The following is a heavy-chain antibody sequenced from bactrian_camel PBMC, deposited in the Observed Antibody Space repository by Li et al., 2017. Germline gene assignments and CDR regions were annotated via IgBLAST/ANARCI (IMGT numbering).Heavy chain of an antibody. V-gene: IGHV3S54*01. CDR2: LYTGTNSA. D-gene: IGHD6*01. CDR1: GDTGSDTC. J-gene: IGHJ4*01. Sequence: HVQLVESGGGSVQAGGSLELSCAYSGDTGSDTCMGWFRQAPGKERETVATLYTGTNSAYYADSVEGRFTISRDNAKSTLYLQMNSLKAEDTAVYYCAADARSWYSRHYWGQGTQVTVS. CDR3: AADARSWYSRHY.